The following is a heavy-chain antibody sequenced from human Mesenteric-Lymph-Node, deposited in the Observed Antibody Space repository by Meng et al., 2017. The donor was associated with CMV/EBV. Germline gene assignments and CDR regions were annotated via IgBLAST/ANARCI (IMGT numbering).Heavy chain of an antibody. D-gene: IGHD1-26*01. J-gene: IGHJ4*02. CDR3: ARDPSGRYSFDD. Sequence: GGSLRLSCAASGFTFSSYWMGWVRQAPGKGLEWVANIKQDGSEKYYVDSVKGRFTISRDNAKNSVSLQMDSLRAEDSAVYYCARDPSGRYSFDDWGQGTLVTVSS. CDR1: GFTFSSYW. CDR2: IKQDGSEK. V-gene: IGHV3-7*03.